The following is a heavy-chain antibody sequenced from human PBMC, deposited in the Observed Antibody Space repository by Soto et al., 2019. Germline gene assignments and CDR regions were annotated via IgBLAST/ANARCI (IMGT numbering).Heavy chain of an antibody. Sequence: QVQLVESGGGLVKPGGSLRLSCAASGFIFSDYYMTRIRQPPGKGLEWVSYISGSGSSTNYADSVKGRFTISRDNAKNSLYLQIYSLRAEDTAVYYCAMAQMTAQYYFDYWGQGALVTVSS. CDR3: AMAQMTAQYYFDY. J-gene: IGHJ4*02. D-gene: IGHD5-18*01. CDR2: ISGSGSST. V-gene: IGHV3-11*06. CDR1: GFIFSDYY.